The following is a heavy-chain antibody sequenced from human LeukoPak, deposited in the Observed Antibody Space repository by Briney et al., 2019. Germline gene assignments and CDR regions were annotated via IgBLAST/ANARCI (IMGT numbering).Heavy chain of an antibody. Sequence: ASVKVSCKASGYTFTGYYVHWVRQAPGQGLEWMGWINPNSGGTNYAQKFQGRVTMTGDTSISAAYMELSRLRSDDTAVYYCARGVYYYGSGSYYTPPYYYYMDVWGKGTTVTVSS. D-gene: IGHD3-10*01. J-gene: IGHJ6*03. V-gene: IGHV1-2*02. CDR2: INPNSGGT. CDR1: GYTFTGYY. CDR3: ARGVYYYGSGSYYTPPYYYYMDV.